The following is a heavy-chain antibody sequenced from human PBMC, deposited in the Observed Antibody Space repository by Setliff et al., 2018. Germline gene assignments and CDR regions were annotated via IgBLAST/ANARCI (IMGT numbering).Heavy chain of an antibody. CDR1: GGTFSSYG. CDR2: TIPMFGTT. Sequence: ASVKVSCKASGGTFSSYGISWVRQAPGQGLEWMGGTIPMFGTTDYARKFQGRVTIITDESTSTAYMQLSSLGSEDTAVYYCVRGPGPRVVVAMPFDHWGQGALVTVSS. V-gene: IGHV1-69*05. D-gene: IGHD3-22*01. CDR3: VRGPGPRVVVAMPFDH. J-gene: IGHJ4*02.